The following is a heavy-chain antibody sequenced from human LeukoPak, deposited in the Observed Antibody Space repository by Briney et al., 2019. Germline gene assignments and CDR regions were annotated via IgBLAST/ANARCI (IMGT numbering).Heavy chain of an antibody. Sequence: GGSLRLSCAASGFTVSSNHTSWVRQAPGKGLEWVSVFYNGGSTNYADSVKGRFTISSDNSKNTLYLQMNSLRVEDTAVYFCARASQWLAFDDWGQGTLVTVSS. D-gene: IGHD6-19*01. J-gene: IGHJ4*02. CDR1: GFTVSSNH. CDR3: ARASQWLAFDD. V-gene: IGHV3-66*01. CDR2: FYNGGST.